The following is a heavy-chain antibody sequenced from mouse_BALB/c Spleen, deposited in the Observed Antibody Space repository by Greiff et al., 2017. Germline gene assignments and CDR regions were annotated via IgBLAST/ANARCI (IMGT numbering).Heavy chain of an antibody. CDR1: GYTFTSYV. V-gene: IGHV1-14*01. J-gene: IGHJ3*01. Sequence: EVQLQQSGPELVKPGASVKMSCKASGYTFTSYVMHWVKQQPGQGLEWIGYINPYNDGTKYNEKFKGKATLTSAKSSCTAYMELSSLTSEDSAVYYCAPGSNDYGWCAYWGQGTLVTVSA. D-gene: IGHD2-4*01. CDR3: APGSNDYGWCAY. CDR2: INPYNDGT.